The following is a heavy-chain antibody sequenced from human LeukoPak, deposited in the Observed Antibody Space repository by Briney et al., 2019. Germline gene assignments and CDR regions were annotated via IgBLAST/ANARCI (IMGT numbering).Heavy chain of an antibody. CDR1: GGSISSSYYY. J-gene: IGHJ4*02. Sequence: PSETLSLTCTVSGGSISSSYYYWGWIRQPPGKGLEWIGSIHYSGKVYYNPSLKSRVTTSVDTSTDQFSLRLSSATAADTAIYYCARQSGDQSSAWYFDAWGQGTLVTVSS. V-gene: IGHV4-39*01. D-gene: IGHD6-19*01. CDR2: IHYSGKV. CDR3: ARQSGDQSSAWYFDA.